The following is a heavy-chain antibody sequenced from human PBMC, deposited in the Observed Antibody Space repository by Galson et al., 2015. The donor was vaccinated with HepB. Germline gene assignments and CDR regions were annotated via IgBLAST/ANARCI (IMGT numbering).Heavy chain of an antibody. CDR3: AKDLVGATGGYYFDY. D-gene: IGHD1-26*01. V-gene: IGHV3-23*01. Sequence: SLRLSCAASGFTFSSYAMSWVRQAPGKGLEWVSAISGSGGSTYYADSVKGRFTISRDNSKNTLYLQMNSLRAEDTAVYYCAKDLVGATGGYYFDYWGQGTLVTVSS. CDR2: ISGSGGST. J-gene: IGHJ4*02. CDR1: GFTFSSYA.